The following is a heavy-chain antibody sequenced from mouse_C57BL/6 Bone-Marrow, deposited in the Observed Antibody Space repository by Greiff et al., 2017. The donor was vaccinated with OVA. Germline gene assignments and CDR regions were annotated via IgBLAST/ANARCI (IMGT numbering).Heavy chain of an antibody. V-gene: IGHV1-64*01. CDR2: IHPNSGST. J-gene: IGHJ4*01. CDR1: GYTFTSYW. D-gene: IGHD1-1*01. CDR3: ARSGNYYGSSPYAMDD. Sequence: QVQLQQSGAELVKPGASVKLSCKASGYTFTSYWMHWVKQRPGQGLEWIGMIHPNSGSTNYNEKFKSKATLTVDKSSSTAYMQLSSLTSEDSAVYYCARSGNYYGSSPYAMDDWGQGTSVTVSS.